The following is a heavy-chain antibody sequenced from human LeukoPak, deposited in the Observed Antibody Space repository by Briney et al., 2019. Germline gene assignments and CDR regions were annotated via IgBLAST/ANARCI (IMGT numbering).Heavy chain of an antibody. J-gene: IGHJ5*02. V-gene: IGHV1-2*02. CDR3: ARDWSAHHSYGSGNWFDP. CDR1: GYTFTGHY. Sequence: ASVKVSCKASGYTFTGHYMHWVRQAPGQGPEWMGWINPNSGGTNYAQKFQGRVTMTRDTSISTAYMELTRLTSDDTAVYYCARDWSAHHSYGSGNWFDPWGQGTLVTVSS. D-gene: IGHD3-10*01. CDR2: INPNSGGT.